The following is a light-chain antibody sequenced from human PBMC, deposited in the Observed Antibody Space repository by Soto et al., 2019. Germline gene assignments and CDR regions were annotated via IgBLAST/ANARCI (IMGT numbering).Light chain of an antibody. CDR1: QDISNY. CDR3: QQYDDLPIT. Sequence: DIEMAHSPTSRCATRAGGVTIPIKASQDISNYLKWYQQKPGKAHKLLIYDASNLHTGVPSRFRGSGSGTEFSFNITSLQPEDVATYYCQQYDDLPITFGQGTRLE. CDR2: DAS. J-gene: IGKJ5*01. V-gene: IGKV1-33*01.